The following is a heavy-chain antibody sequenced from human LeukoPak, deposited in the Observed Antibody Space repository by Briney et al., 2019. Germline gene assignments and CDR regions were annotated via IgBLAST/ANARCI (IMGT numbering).Heavy chain of an antibody. CDR1: GFTFSSYA. J-gene: IGHJ4*02. CDR3: AKVPQPPTYYYDSSGYPDY. Sequence: GGSLRLSCAASGFTFSSYAMSWVRQAPGKGLGWVSAISGSGGSTYYADSVKGRFTISRDNSKNTLYLQMNSLRAEDTAVYYCAKVPQPPTYYYDSSGYPDYWGQGTLVTVSS. V-gene: IGHV3-23*01. CDR2: ISGSGGST. D-gene: IGHD3-22*01.